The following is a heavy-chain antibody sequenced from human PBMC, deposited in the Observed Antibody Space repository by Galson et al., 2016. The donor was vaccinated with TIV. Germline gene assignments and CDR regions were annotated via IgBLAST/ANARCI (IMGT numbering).Heavy chain of an antibody. V-gene: IGHV3-53*01. CDR3: ARSYDSSGNRGRFGH. J-gene: IGHJ4*02. CDR1: GLTVSTNY. Sequence: SLRLSCAASGLTVSTNYMSWVRQAPGKGLEWVSIVYSDGSTYYADSVKGRFSISRDNSKNTVYLQLNSLRAEDTAVYYCARSYDSSGNRGRFGHWGQGTLVTVSS. CDR2: VYSDGST. D-gene: IGHD3-22*01.